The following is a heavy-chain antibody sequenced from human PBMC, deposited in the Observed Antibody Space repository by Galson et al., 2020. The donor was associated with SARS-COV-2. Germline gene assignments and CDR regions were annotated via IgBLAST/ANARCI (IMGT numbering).Heavy chain of an antibody. CDR1: GYTFTSYA. D-gene: IGHD2-2*01. CDR2: INTNTGNP. CDR3: ARTNTNGKYWYFDL. V-gene: IGHV7-4-1*02. J-gene: IGHJ2*01. Sequence: GESLKISCKASGYTFTSYAMNWVRQAPGQGLEWMGWINTNTGNPTYAQGFTGRFVFSLDTSVSTAYLQISSLKAEDTAVYYCARTNTNGKYWYFDLWGRGTLVTVSS.